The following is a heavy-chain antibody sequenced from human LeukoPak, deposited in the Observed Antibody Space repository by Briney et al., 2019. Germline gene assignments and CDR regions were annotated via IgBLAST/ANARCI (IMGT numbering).Heavy chain of an antibody. D-gene: IGHD6-13*01. CDR3: ARLGSRWYGWFDP. CDR2: IRDYNGNT. CDR1: GYTFTSYG. Sequence: ASVTVSCMASGYTFTSYGISWVRQAPGQGLAWMGWIRDYNGNTNYAQKLQGRVTMTTDTSTSTAYMELRSLRSDDTAVYYCARLGSRWYGWFDPWGQGTLVTVSS. V-gene: IGHV1-18*01. J-gene: IGHJ5*02.